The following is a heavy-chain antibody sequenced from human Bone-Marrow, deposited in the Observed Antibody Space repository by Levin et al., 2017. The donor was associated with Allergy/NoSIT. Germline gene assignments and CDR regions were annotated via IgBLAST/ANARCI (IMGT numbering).Heavy chain of an antibody. CDR2: FDPEEGET. Sequence: PGGSLRLSCKVSGHTLTDLSIHWVRQAPGKGLQWMGGFDPEEGETIYAHSFQGRVTMTEDTSTDTAYMELSSLTSDDTAVYFCTTALTSVAVDSFDYWGQGTLVTVSS. CDR1: GHTLTDLS. V-gene: IGHV1-24*01. D-gene: IGHD6-19*01. J-gene: IGHJ4*02. CDR3: TTALTSVAVDSFDY.